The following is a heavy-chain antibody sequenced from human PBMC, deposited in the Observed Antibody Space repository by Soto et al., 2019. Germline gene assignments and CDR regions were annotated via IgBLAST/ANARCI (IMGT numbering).Heavy chain of an antibody. J-gene: IGHJ3*02. V-gene: IGHV1-69*02. CDR2: IIPIHGIT. CDR1: GGTFSSYT. Sequence: SVKVSCKASGGTFSSYTISWVRQAPGQGLEWMGRIIPIHGITNYAQKLQGRVTMTADTSTSTAYMELRSLRSDDTAVYYCARVPPQAVAGLGNAFDIWGQGTMVTVSS. D-gene: IGHD6-19*01. CDR3: ARVPPQAVAGLGNAFDI.